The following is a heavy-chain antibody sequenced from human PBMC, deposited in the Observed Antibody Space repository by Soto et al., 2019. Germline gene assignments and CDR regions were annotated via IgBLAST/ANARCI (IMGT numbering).Heavy chain of an antibody. CDR3: ARPWSGYYMFDY. CDR1: GYTFTSYG. Sequence: QVQLVQSGAEVKKPGASVKVSCKASGYTFTSYGISWVRQAPGQGLEWMGWISAYNGNTNYAQKLQGRVTMTXDTXTXXXXXXXXSLRSDDTAVYYCARPWSGYYMFDYWGQGTLVTVSS. J-gene: IGHJ4*02. CDR2: ISAYNGNT. V-gene: IGHV1-18*01. D-gene: IGHD3-3*01.